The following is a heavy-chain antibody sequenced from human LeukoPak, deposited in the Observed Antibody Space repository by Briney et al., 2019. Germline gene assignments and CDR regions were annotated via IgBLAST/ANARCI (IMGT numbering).Heavy chain of an antibody. J-gene: IGHJ4*02. CDR2: IDWDDDK. CDR3: ARLGYSSSHYFDY. V-gene: IGHV2-70*16. D-gene: IGHD6-6*01. CDR1: GGSISSSSYY. Sequence: TLSLXCTVSGGSISSSSYYRGWIRQPPGKALEWLARIDWDDDKFYSTSLKTRLTISKDTSKNQVVLTMTNMDPVDTARYYCARLGYSSSHYFDYWGQGTLVTVSS.